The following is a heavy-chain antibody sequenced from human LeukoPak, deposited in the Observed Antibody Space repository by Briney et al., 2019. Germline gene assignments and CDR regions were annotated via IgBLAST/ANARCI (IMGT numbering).Heavy chain of an antibody. CDR1: GGSFSGYY. V-gene: IGHV4-34*01. Sequence: SETLSLTCAVYGGSFSGYYWSWIRQPPGEGLEWIGEINHSGSTNYNPSLKSRVTISVDTSKNQFSLKLSSVTAADTAVYYCARGRGYSGYAMGGYDYWGQGTLVTVSS. CDR2: INHSGST. J-gene: IGHJ4*02. D-gene: IGHD5-12*01. CDR3: ARGRGYSGYAMGGYDY.